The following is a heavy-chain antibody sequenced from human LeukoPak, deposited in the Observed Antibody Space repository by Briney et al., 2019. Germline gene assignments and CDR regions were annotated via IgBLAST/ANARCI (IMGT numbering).Heavy chain of an antibody. CDR2: IYYSGST. CDR3: ARGVGRIFGVVNWFDP. Sequence: PSETLSLTCTVSGGSVSSGSYYWSWIRQPPGKGLEWIGYIYYSGSTNYNPSLKSRVAISVDTSKNQFSLKLSSVTAADTAVYYCARGVGRIFGVVNWFDPWGQGTPVTVSS. V-gene: IGHV4-61*01. J-gene: IGHJ5*02. D-gene: IGHD3-3*01. CDR1: GGSVSSGSYY.